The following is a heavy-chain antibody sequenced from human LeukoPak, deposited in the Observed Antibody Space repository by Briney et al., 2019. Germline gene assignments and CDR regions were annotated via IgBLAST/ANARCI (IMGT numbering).Heavy chain of an antibody. CDR2: IIPIFGTA. Sequence: SVKISCKASGGTFSSYAISWVRQAPGQGLEWMGRIIPIFGTANYAQKFQGRVTITTDESTSTAYMELSSLRSEDTAVYYCARGGYYDSSGYYAPRGYFDYWGQGTLVTVSS. CDR1: GGTFSSYA. V-gene: IGHV1-69*05. CDR3: ARGGYYDSSGYYAPRGYFDY. J-gene: IGHJ4*02. D-gene: IGHD3-22*01.